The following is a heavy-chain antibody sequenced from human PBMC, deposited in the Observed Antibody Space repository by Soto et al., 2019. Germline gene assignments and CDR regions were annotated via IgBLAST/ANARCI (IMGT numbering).Heavy chain of an antibody. D-gene: IGHD6-19*01. CDR1: GYSFTKFW. V-gene: IGHV5-10-1*03. CDR2: IDPDDSHT. J-gene: IGHJ3*01. Sequence: EVQLVQSGAEVKNPGESLRISCQGSGYSFTKFWISWVRQMPGQGLEWMGKIDPDDSHTDYSPSFQGHVTLSGDKSISSVYLEWCSLKATDSGTYYCARHGAVASDIEVTGSDAFNVWGQGTVVTVSS. CDR3: ARHGAVASDIEVTGSDAFNV.